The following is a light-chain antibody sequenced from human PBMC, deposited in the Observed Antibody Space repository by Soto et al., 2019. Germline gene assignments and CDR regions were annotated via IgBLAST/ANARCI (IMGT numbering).Light chain of an antibody. CDR3: QHYGSLVLT. CDR2: GAS. J-gene: IGKJ4*01. Sequence: EIVLTQSPGTLSLSPGERATLSCRASQSVSSTYLAWYQKKPGQAPRLLIYGASSRATGIPDRFSGSGSGTDFTLTISRLAPEDFAVYYCQHYGSLVLTFGGGTKVEIK. CDR1: QSVSSTY. V-gene: IGKV3-20*01.